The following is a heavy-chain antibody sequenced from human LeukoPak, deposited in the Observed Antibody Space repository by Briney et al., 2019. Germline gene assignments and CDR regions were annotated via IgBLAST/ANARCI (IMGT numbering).Heavy chain of an antibody. CDR1: GGSISSGGYY. CDR2: IYYSGST. D-gene: IGHD3-22*01. CDR3: ARGYYDSSGYWYYFDY. V-gene: IGHV4-31*03. Sequence: SETLSLTCTVSGGSISSGGYYWSWIRQHPGKGLEWIGYIYYSGSTYYNPSLKSRVTISVDTSKNQFSLKLSSVTAADTAVYYCARGYYDSSGYWYYFDYWGQGTLVTASS. J-gene: IGHJ4*02.